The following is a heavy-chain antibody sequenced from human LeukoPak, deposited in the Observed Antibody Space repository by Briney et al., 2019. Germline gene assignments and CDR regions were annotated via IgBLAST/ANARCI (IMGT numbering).Heavy chain of an antibody. D-gene: IGHD3-22*01. CDR1: GFTFSSYA. Sequence: PGRSLRLSCAASGFTFSSYAMHWVRQAPGKGLEWVSYISSSGSTIYYADSVKGRFTISRDNSKNTLYLQMNSLRAEDTAVYYCAKGGAYYYDSSAPAGDYWGQGTLVTVSS. V-gene: IGHV3-48*01. J-gene: IGHJ4*02. CDR2: ISSSGSTI. CDR3: AKGGAYYYDSSAPAGDY.